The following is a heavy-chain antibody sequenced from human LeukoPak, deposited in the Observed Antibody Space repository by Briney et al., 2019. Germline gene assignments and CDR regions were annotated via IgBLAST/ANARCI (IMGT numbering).Heavy chain of an antibody. CDR1: GYSISSGYY. V-gene: IGHV4-38-2*02. Sequence: SETLSLTCTVSGYSISSGYYWGWIRQPPGKGLEWIGSIYHSGSTYYNPSLKSRVTISVDRSKNQFSLKLSSVTAADTAVYYCARDNGGTFDYWGQGTLVTVSS. CDR3: ARDNGGTFDY. CDR2: IYHSGST. D-gene: IGHD2-8*01. J-gene: IGHJ4*02.